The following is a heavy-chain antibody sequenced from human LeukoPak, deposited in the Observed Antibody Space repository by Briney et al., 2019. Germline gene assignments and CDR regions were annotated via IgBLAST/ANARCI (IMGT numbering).Heavy chain of an antibody. V-gene: IGHV4-30-2*01. CDR3: ARYWGAFDY. CDR1: GGSISSGGYS. Sequence: SSQTLSLTCAVSGGSISSGGYSWSWIRQPPGKGLEWIGYIYQSGSTYYNPSLKSRVTVSVDRSNNQFSLKLSSVTAADTAVYYCARYWGAFDYWGQGTLVTVSS. CDR2: IYQSGST. J-gene: IGHJ4*02. D-gene: IGHD7-27*01.